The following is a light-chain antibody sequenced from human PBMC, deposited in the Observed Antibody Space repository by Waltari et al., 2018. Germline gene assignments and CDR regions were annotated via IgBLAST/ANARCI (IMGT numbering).Light chain of an antibody. J-gene: IGKJ1*01. CDR3: QQTYKTTQT. CDR1: ETISKY. Sequence: DIQLTQSPSSLSASVGDRITITCRASETISKYLNWYHQKPGKAPQLLIYGVFTLHSGVSTRFSGSGSGTDFTLTIGSLQPEDFGTFYCQQTYKTTQTFGQGTKV. CDR2: GVF. V-gene: IGKV1-39*01.